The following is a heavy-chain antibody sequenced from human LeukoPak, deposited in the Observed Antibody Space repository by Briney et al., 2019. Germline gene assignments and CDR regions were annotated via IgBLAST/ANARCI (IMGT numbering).Heavy chain of an antibody. J-gene: IGHJ4*02. Sequence: SETLSLTCTVSGGSISSYYWSWIRQPAGKGLEWIGRIYTSGSTNYNPSLKSRVTMSADTSKNQFSLKLSSVTAADTAVYYCARDEVDGSGSYPYYFDYWGQGTLVTVSS. D-gene: IGHD3-10*01. CDR2: IYTSGST. CDR3: ARDEVDGSGSYPYYFDY. CDR1: GGSISSYY. V-gene: IGHV4-4*07.